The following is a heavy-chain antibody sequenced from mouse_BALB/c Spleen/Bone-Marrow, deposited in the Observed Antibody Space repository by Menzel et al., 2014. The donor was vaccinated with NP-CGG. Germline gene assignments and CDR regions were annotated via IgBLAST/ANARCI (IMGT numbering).Heavy chain of an antibody. CDR2: INPGSGGT. J-gene: IGHJ4*01. CDR3: ARLGYVMVY. V-gene: IGHV1-54*01. Sequence: QVQLQQPGAELVRPGTSVKVSCKASGYSFTNYLIEWVKQRPGQGLEWIGVINPGSGGTNYNEKFKGKATQTADKSYSTAYMQLRSLRSEDSAVFFCARLGYVMVYWGKGTSVTVSS. CDR1: GYSFTNYL.